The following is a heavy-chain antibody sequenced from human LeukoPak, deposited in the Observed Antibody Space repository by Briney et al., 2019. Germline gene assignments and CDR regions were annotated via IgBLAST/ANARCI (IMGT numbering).Heavy chain of an antibody. CDR1: GGSISSYY. CDR3: ARRARLRGYYFDY. CDR2: IIYSGSA. D-gene: IGHD2-15*01. Sequence: SETLSLTCTVSGGSISSYYWGWIRQPPGKGLEWIGSIIYSGSAYYNSSLKSRVTISVDTSKNQFSLKLSSVTAADTAVYYCARRARLRGYYFDYWGQGTLVTVSS. J-gene: IGHJ4*02. V-gene: IGHV4-39*07.